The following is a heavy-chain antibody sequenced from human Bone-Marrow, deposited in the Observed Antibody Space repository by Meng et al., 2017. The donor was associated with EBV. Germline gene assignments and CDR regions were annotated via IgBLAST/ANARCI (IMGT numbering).Heavy chain of an antibody. V-gene: IGHV4-30-4*01. CDR1: DDSIHSGGYD. CDR3: ARAGRGYGDFEYYFDY. D-gene: IGHD4-17*01. J-gene: IGHJ4*02. CDR2: IYYSSST. Sequence: QVQLQESGPGLVKPSQTLSLTCAVSDDSIHSGGYDWSWIRQPPGKGLEWIGYIYYSSSTYYTPSLKTRLTISLDTSKSQFSLKLYSVTAADTAMYYCARAGRGYGDFEYYFDYWGQGTLVTVSS.